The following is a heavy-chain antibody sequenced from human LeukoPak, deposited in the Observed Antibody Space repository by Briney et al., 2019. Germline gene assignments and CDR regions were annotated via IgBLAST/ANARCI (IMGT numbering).Heavy chain of an antibody. CDR1: GFTSSDYY. J-gene: IGHJ4*02. CDR2: ISSSGSTI. D-gene: IGHD4-23*01. CDR3: ARVRYGGNSDYFDY. Sequence: TGGSLRLSCAASGFTSSDYYMCWIRQAPGKGLEWVSYISSSGSTIYYADSVKGRFTISRDNAKNSLYLQMNSLRAEDTAVYYCARVRYGGNSDYFDYWGQGTLVTVSS. V-gene: IGHV3-11*01.